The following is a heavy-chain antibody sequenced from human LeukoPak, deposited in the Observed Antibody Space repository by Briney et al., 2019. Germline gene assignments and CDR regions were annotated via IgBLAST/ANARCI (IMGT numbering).Heavy chain of an antibody. CDR1: GFTFSSYA. Sequence: GGSLRLSCAASGFTFSSYAMGWVRQAPGKGREWASSISGSGGSTYYADSVKGRFTISRDNSKNTLYLQMNSLRAEDTAVYYCAKDRYYYGSGSYAWGQGTLVTVSS. CDR2: ISGSGGST. D-gene: IGHD3-10*01. J-gene: IGHJ4*02. CDR3: AKDRYYYGSGSYA. V-gene: IGHV3-23*01.